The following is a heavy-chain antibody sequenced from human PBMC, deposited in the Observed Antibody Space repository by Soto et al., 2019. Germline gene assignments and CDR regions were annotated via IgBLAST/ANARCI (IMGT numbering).Heavy chain of an antibody. D-gene: IGHD3-22*01. CDR1: GGTFDNYA. Sequence: QVQLVQSGAEVKQPGSSVKVSCKASGGTFDNYAITWVRQAPGQGLEWMAGIIPMLDSANYAEKFQDRVTITAEESTSTVYKEVSSLRSEDTAVYYCARTYHYDSLGKTYFYYGMDVWGQGTTVTVSS. CDR2: IIPMLDSA. CDR3: ARTYHYDSLGKTYFYYGMDV. J-gene: IGHJ6*02. V-gene: IGHV1-69*12.